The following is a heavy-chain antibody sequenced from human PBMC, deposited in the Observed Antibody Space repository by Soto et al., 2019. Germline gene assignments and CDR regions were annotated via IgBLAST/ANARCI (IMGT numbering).Heavy chain of an antibody. CDR2: IKPDGSEK. CDR3: ARGHYGRDY. CDR1: EFTFSQHW. V-gene: IGHV3-7*01. D-gene: IGHD4-17*01. J-gene: IGHJ4*02. Sequence: EVHLVESGGGLAQPGGSLRLSCAASEFTFSQHWMSWVRQALGKGLEWVADIKPDGSEKYYVDSVKGRFTISRDNAKNSVYLQMNSLRVEDTAVHYCARGHYGRDYWGQGTLVTVSS.